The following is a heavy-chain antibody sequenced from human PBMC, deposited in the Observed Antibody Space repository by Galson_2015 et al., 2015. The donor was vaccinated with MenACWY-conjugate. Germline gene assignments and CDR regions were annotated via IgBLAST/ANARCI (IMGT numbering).Heavy chain of an antibody. J-gene: IGHJ3*02. CDR3: ARTTVTTNTDALDI. CDR1: GFTFSRNG. Sequence: SLRLSCAASGFTFSRNGMHWVRQSPGKGLEWVAWIRDIGNDKSYADSVTGRFTISRDNSKSTVSLQMNNLRAEDTAEYYCARTTVTTNTDALDIWGQGTMVTVSS. V-gene: IGHV3-30*02. CDR2: IRDIGNDK. D-gene: IGHD4-17*01.